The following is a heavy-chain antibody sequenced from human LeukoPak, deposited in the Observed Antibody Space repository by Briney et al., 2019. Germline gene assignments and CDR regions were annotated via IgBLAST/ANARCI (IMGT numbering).Heavy chain of an antibody. CDR2: IWYDGSNK. CDR3: VTTVTAGEFDY. V-gene: IGHV3-33*01. D-gene: IGHD4-17*01. J-gene: IGHJ4*02. CDR1: GFTFSSYG. Sequence: GRSLRLSCAASGFTFSSYGMHWVRQAPGKGLEWVAVIWYDGSNKYYADSVKGRFTISRDNSKHTLYLQMNSLRAEDTAVYYCVTTVTAGEFDYWGQGTLVTVSS.